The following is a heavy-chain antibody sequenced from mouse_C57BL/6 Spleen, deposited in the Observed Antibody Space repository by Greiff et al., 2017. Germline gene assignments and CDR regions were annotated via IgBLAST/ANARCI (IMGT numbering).Heavy chain of an antibody. J-gene: IGHJ2*01. CDR3: VRHYYDYDEDYFDY. Sequence: VKDRFTISRDDSESMLYLQMNNLKTEDTAMYYCVRHYYDYDEDYFDYWGQGTTLTVSS. V-gene: IGHV10-1*01. D-gene: IGHD2-4*01.